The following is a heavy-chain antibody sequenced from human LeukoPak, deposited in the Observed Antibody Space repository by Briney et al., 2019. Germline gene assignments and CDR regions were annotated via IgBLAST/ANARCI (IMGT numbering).Heavy chain of an antibody. CDR2: IYYSGST. V-gene: IGHV4-59*01. CDR1: GGSISSYY. CDR3: ARGEGRDGYNYHY. D-gene: IGHD5-24*01. J-gene: IGHJ4*02. Sequence: PSETLSLTCTVSGGSISSYYWSWIRQPPGKGLEWIGYIYYSGSTNYNPSLKSRVTISVDTSKNQFSLKLSSVTAADTAVYYCARGEGRDGYNYHYWGQGTLVTVSS.